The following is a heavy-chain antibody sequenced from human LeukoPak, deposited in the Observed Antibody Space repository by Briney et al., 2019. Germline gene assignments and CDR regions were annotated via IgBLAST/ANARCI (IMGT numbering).Heavy chain of an antibody. V-gene: IGHV4-34*01. Sequence: SETLSLTCAVYGGSFSGYYWSWIRQPRGKGVEWIGEINHSGSTNYNPSLKSRVTISVDTSKNQFSLKLSSVTAADTAVYYCARSSRIAAAGFFFDYWGQGTLVTVSS. D-gene: IGHD6-13*01. CDR2: INHSGST. J-gene: IGHJ4*02. CDR3: ARSSRIAAAGFFFDY. CDR1: GGSFSGYY.